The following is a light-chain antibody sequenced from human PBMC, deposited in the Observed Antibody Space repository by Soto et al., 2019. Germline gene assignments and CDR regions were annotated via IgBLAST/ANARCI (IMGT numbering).Light chain of an antibody. CDR1: QGISNY. CDR3: QQYNIVPLT. CDR2: AAS. Sequence: DIQMTQSPSSLSASVGDRVTITCRARQGISNYLAWYQHKPGKVPKLLIYAASTLQSVFPSRFSGSGSGPDFTLTISGLQPEDGASYFCQQYNIVPLTFGIGTNVEIK. V-gene: IGKV1-27*01. J-gene: IGKJ4*01.